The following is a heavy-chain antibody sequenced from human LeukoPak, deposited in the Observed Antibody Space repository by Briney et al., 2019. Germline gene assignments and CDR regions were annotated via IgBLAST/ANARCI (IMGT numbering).Heavy chain of an antibody. CDR2: VYYTGNT. CDR3: ARQTGSGLFTLP. V-gene: IGHV4-39*01. J-gene: IGHJ4*02. D-gene: IGHD3/OR15-3a*01. Sequence: RPSETLSLTCTVSGVSISSSNSYWGWIRQPPGKGLEWIGSVYYTGNTYYNASLKSRVTIVIDTSKNQTSLRLTSVTATDTAMYYCARQTGSGLFTLPGGQGTLVTVSS. CDR1: GVSISSSNSY.